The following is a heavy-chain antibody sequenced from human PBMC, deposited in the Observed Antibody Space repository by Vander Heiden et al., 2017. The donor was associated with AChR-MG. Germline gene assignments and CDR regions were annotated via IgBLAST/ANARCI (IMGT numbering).Heavy chain of an antibody. J-gene: IGHJ4*02. V-gene: IGHV5-51*01. Sequence: EVQLVQSGAEVKKPGESLKISCKGSGYSLINYWIGGVGRMPGKGQEWMGIIYPGDSDVKYSPSFQGLVTISADKAINTAYLQWSSLKASDTAVYYCARQQLAGSARLGYWGQGTLVTVSS. D-gene: IGHD3-10*01. CDR1: GYSLINYW. CDR3: ARQQLAGSARLGY. CDR2: IYPGDSDV.